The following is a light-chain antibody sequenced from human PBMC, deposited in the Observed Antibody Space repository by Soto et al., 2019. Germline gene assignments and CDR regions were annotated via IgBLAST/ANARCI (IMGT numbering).Light chain of an antibody. V-gene: IGLV6-57*04. Sequence: FLLTQPHSVSESPGKTVTISCTRSSGSIASNYVQWYQQRPGSAHTTVIYEDNQRPSGVPDRFSGSIDSSSNSASLTISGLKTEDEAYYYCQSYDSSIYVVFGGGTKLTVL. CDR2: EDN. J-gene: IGLJ2*01. CDR1: SGSIASNY. CDR3: QSYDSSIYVV.